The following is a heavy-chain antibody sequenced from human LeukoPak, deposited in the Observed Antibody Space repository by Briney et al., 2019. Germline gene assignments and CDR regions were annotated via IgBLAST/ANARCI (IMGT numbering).Heavy chain of an antibody. CDR1: GFTVSNNY. CDR3: VRMGGGGYYFDY. J-gene: IGHJ4*02. D-gene: IGHD1-26*01. Sequence: PGGSLRLSCAASGFTVSNNYMSWVRQAPGKGLEWVALIYSGGSTYYADSVKGRFTISRDNAKNSLYLQMNSLRAEDTAVYYCVRMGGGGYYFDYWGQGTLVTVSS. CDR2: IYSGGST. V-gene: IGHV3-66*01.